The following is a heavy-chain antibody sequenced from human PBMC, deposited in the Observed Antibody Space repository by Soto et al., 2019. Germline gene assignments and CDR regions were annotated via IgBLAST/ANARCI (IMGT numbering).Heavy chain of an antibody. CDR3: ASSIN. V-gene: IGHV3-33*03. CDR2: IWYDGSNK. Sequence: GGSLRLSCAASGFPFSSYGMHWVRQAPGKGLDWEGVIWYDGSNKDYAESVKGRFTISRDNSKNMLYLQRNSLRADDTAVYYCASSINWGQGTLVTVSS. CDR1: GFPFSSYG. J-gene: IGHJ4*02.